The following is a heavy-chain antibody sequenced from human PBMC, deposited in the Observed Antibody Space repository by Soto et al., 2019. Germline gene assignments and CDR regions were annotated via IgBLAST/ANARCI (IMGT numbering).Heavy chain of an antibody. Sequence: QVQLVQSGAEVKKPGSSVKVSCKASGGTFSSYAISWVRQAPGQGLEWMGSIIPIFGTANYAQKFQVRVMITADESTSTDYLELSSLRSEDTAVYYCATFPRPDFWSGHSWFDPWGQGTLVIVSS. CDR1: GGTFSSYA. J-gene: IGHJ5*02. CDR2: IIPIFGTA. D-gene: IGHD3-3*01. CDR3: ATFPRPDFWSGHSWFDP. V-gene: IGHV1-69*15.